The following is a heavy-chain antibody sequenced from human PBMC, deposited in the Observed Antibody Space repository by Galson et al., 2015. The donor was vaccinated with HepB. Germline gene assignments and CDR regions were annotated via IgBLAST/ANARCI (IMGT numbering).Heavy chain of an antibody. CDR1: GFTFSSYG. V-gene: IGHV3-33*08. Sequence: SLRLSCAASGFTFSSYGMHWVRQAPGKGLEWVAVIWYDGSNKYYADSVKGRFTISRDNSKNTLYLQMNSLRAEDTAVYYCARGRRIVVVPAAMMGHYYFDYWGQGTLVTVSS. J-gene: IGHJ4*02. CDR3: ARGRRIVVVPAAMMGHYYFDY. D-gene: IGHD2-2*01. CDR2: IWYDGSNK.